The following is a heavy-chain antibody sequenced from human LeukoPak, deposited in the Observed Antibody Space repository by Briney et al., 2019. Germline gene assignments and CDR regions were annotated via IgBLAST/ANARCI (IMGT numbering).Heavy chain of an antibody. J-gene: IGHJ4*02. V-gene: IGHV3-23*01. CDR1: GFTLSSYA. D-gene: IGHD3-22*01. Sequence: PGGSLRLSCAASGFTLSSYAMSWVRQAPGKGLEWVSSISSSGGSTYYADSVKGRFTISRDNSKNTLYLQMNSLRAEDTAVYYCAKGKKYYYDSSGYYDYWGQGTLVTVSS. CDR2: ISSSGGST. CDR3: AKGKKYYYDSSGYYDY.